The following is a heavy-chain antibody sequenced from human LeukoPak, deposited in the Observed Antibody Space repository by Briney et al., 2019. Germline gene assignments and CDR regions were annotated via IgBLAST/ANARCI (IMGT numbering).Heavy chain of an antibody. D-gene: IGHD6-19*01. V-gene: IGHV3-30*04. J-gene: IGHJ4*02. Sequence: GRSLRLSCAASGFTFSSYAMHWVRQAPGKGLEWVAVISYDGSNKYYADSVKGRFTISRDNSKNTLYLRMNSLRAEDTAVYYCARDTTGIAVAGTLFDYWGQGTLVTVSS. CDR3: ARDTTGIAVAGTLFDY. CDR2: ISYDGSNK. CDR1: GFTFSSYA.